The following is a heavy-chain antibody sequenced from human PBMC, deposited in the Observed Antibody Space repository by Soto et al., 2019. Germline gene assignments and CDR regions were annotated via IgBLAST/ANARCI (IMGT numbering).Heavy chain of an antibody. CDR1: GGSMSRYY. D-gene: IGHD1-26*01. V-gene: IGHV4-59*12. CDR2: IYYSGST. J-gene: IGHJ4*02. CDR3: ASHVGVIDY. Sequence: SETLSLTCTVSGGSMSRYYWGWIRQPPGKGLEWLGWIYYSGSTKYNPSLKGRLTMSVDTSKNQFSLKLSSVTAADSGFYYCASHVGVIDYWGQGTLVTVSS.